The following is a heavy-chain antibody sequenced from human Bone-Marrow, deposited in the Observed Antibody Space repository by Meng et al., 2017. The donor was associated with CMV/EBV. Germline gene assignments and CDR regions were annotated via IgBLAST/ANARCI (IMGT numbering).Heavy chain of an antibody. CDR1: GFTFSSDW. CDR3: GRDLSGERDH. D-gene: IGHD1-26*01. J-gene: IGHJ4*02. Sequence: QSVGPGGGLVQHGRFLGLSWADFGFTFSSDWLHWVRQVSGKGLLWVSRINTDGTFPSYADSVKGRFTISRDNARNTLYLQMDSLRADDSAVYYCGRDLSGERDHWGQGTLVTVSS. CDR2: INTDGTFP. V-gene: IGHV3-74*01.